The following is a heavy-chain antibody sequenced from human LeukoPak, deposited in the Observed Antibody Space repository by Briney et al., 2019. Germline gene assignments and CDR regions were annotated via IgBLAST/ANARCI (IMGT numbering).Heavy chain of an antibody. J-gene: IGHJ4*02. CDR3: ARGIVGATSPGY. V-gene: IGHV3-30*02. CDR1: GFTFSSYG. CDR2: IRFDGTKK. Sequence: GGSLRLSCVASGFTFSSYGLHWVRQAPGKGLEWVAFIRFDGTKKYYADSVKGRFTISRDNSKNTLYLQMNSLRAEDTAVYYCARGIVGATSPGYWGQGTLVTVSS. D-gene: IGHD1-26*01.